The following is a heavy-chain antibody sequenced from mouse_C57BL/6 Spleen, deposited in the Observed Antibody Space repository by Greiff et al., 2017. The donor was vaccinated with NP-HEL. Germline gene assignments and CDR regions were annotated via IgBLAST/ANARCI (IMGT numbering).Heavy chain of an antibody. CDR1: GFTFSSYG. V-gene: IGHV5-6*01. CDR2: ISSGGSYT. J-gene: IGHJ1*03. Sequence: EVQGVESGGDLVKPGGSLKLSCAASGFTFSSYGMSWVRQTPDKRLEWVATISSGGSYTYYPDSVKGRFTISRDNAKNTLYLQMSSLKSEDTAMYDCARNIGSSRYWYFDVWGTGTTVTVSS. CDR3: ARNIGSSRYWYFDV. D-gene: IGHD1-1*01.